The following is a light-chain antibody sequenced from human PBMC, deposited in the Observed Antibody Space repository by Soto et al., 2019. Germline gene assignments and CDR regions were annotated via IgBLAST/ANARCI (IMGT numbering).Light chain of an antibody. J-gene: IGKJ1*01. Sequence: EIVLTQSPGSLSLSPGQRATLSCRASQSVDTTFFAWYQKKPGQAPRLLIYGASKRATGIPDRFSGRGSGTNFTLIISRLEPEYFAVYYCQQYMSSVTFGRGTKVEIK. CDR2: GAS. V-gene: IGKV3-20*01. CDR1: QSVDTTF. CDR3: QQYMSSVT.